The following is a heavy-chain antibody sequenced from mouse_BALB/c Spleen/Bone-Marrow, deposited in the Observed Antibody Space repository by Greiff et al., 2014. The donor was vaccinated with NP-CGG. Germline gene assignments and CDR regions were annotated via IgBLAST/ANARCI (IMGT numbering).Heavy chain of an antibody. Sequence: VQLVESGAELMKPGASVKISCKAPGYTFSSYWIEWVKQRPGHGLEWIGEILPGSGSTNYNEKFKGKATFTADTSSNTAYMQLSSLTSEDSAVYYCARTGTDWYFDVWGAGTTVTVSS. CDR1: GYTFSSYW. D-gene: IGHD4-1*01. J-gene: IGHJ1*01. CDR2: ILPGSGST. CDR3: ARTGTDWYFDV. V-gene: IGHV1-9*01.